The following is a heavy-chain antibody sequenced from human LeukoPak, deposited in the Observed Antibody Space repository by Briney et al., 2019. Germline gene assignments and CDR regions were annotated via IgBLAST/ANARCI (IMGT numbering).Heavy chain of an antibody. D-gene: IGHD3-22*01. V-gene: IGHV3-48*03. Sequence: GGSLRLSCATSEFTFSNYEMNWVRQAPGKGLEWVSHISTGCSSIYYADSVKGRFTISRDNTKNSLFLQMNSLRAEDTAVYYCARGSYHYDTSGYYRLDYWGQGTLVTVSS. CDR3: ARGSYHYDTSGYYRLDY. J-gene: IGHJ4*02. CDR2: ISTGCSSI. CDR1: EFTFSNYE.